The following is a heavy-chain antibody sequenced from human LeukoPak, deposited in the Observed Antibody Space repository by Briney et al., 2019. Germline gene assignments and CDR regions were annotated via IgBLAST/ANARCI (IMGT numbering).Heavy chain of an antibody. D-gene: IGHD4-17*01. CDR2: INNDGSGT. J-gene: IGHJ4*02. V-gene: IGHV3-7*05. Sequence: GGSLRLSWAASGFTFSSSWMTWIRQAPGKGQERVANINNDGSGTYYVDSVEGRFTISRDNAKNSLFLQMNSLRAEDTAVYYCASKAVTYYYDYWGQGTLVIVSS. CDR1: GFTFSSSW. CDR3: ASKAVTYYYDY.